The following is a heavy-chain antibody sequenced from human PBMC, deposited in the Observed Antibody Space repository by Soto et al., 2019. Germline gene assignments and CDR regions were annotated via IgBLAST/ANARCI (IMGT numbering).Heavy chain of an antibody. J-gene: IGHJ4*02. D-gene: IGHD1-26*01. CDR3: ARDMPYAAGSLAGCDY. Sequence: QVQLRESGPGLVKPSETLSLTCPVSGDSITGSYWSWIRQPPGKTLEWIGYIYHSGTTTYNPSLKSRVSLSVDTSKNQFSLRLTSVIAADTAVYYCARDMPYAAGSLAGCDYWGQGILVTVSS. V-gene: IGHV4-59*01. CDR2: IYHSGTT. CDR1: GDSITGSY.